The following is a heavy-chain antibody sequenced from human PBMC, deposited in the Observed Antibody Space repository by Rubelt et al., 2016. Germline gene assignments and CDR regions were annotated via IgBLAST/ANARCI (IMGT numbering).Heavy chain of an antibody. CDR1: GGSLSTNY. D-gene: IGHD1-1*01. V-gene: IGHV4-59*12. J-gene: IGHJ3*01. CDR3: VTTENLYGFDV. Sequence: VQLQESGPGVVTPSETLSLTCSVSGGSLSTNYWSWIRQPPGQGLEWIGYIYFGGRTNYSPSLNSRVTFSEDTSKNQFSLKLTAVTAAGTAVYYCVTTENLYGFDVWGQGTMVIVSS. CDR2: IYFGGRT.